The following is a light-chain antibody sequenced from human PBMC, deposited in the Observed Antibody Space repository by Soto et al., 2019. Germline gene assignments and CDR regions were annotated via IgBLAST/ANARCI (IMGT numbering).Light chain of an antibody. CDR3: QLYGSSPKT. CDR2: GAS. Sequence: ESVLTESPGTLSLSPGERATLSCRATQTISSNYLAWYQQKPGQAPKLLIHGASTRATGIPDRFSGSGSGTDFTLTISRLEPEDFAVYYCQLYGSSPKTFGQGTKVDI. J-gene: IGKJ1*01. V-gene: IGKV3-20*01. CDR1: QTISSNY.